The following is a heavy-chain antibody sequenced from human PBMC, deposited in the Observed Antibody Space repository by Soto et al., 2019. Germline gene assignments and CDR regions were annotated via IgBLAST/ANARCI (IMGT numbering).Heavy chain of an antibody. CDR3: ARDRRTAVAAPYGMDV. J-gene: IGHJ6*02. V-gene: IGHV1-3*01. Sequence: ASVKVSCKASGGTFSSYAMHWVRQAPGQRLEWMGWINAGNGNTKYSQKFQGRVTITRDTSTSTAYMELSSLRSEDTAVYYCARDRRTAVAAPYGMDVWGQGTPVTVSS. CDR1: GGTFSSYA. CDR2: INAGNGNT. D-gene: IGHD6-19*01.